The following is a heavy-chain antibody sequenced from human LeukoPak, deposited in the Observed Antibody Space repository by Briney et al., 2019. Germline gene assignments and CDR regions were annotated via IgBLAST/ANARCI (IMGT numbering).Heavy chain of an antibody. CDR1: GSIFSNAW. D-gene: IGHD2-8*02. Sequence: GSLRLSCEASGSIFSNAWMSWVRQPPGKGLEWVSSIFPSGGEIHYADSVRGRFTISRDNSKSTLSLQMNSLRAEDTAIYYCATYRQVLLPFESWGQGTLVTVSS. CDR2: IFPSGGEI. V-gene: IGHV3-23*01. J-gene: IGHJ4*02. CDR3: ATYRQVLLPFES.